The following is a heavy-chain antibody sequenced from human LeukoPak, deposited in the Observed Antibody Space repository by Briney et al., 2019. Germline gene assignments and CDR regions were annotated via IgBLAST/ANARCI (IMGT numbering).Heavy chain of an antibody. V-gene: IGHV3-43*02. CDR3: AKDIGEQWFFDY. J-gene: IGHJ4*02. Sequence: PGGSLRLSCAASGFSFDDYAMHWVRQAPGKGLEWVSLISGDGGSTYYADSVKGRFTISRDSSKNSLYLQMSSLRTEDTALYYCAKDIGEQWFFDYWGQGTLVTVSS. CDR1: GFSFDDYA. D-gene: IGHD3-10*01. CDR2: ISGDGGST.